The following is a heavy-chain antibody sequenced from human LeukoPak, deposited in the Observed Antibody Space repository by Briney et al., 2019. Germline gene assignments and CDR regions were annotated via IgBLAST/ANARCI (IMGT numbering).Heavy chain of an antibody. CDR1: GLALRNYA. CDR3: ARRPYNSAWYFFDY. J-gene: IGHJ4*02. CDR2: INDGGDST. V-gene: IGHV3-23*01. D-gene: IGHD6-19*01. Sequence: VGSRWRSRAGSGLALRNYAMSWGRQAPGKRLEWVSAINDGGDSTYYADSVRGRFTISRDNSKNTLYLQMNSLRVEDTAVYYCARRPYNSAWYFFDYWGQGTLVTVSS.